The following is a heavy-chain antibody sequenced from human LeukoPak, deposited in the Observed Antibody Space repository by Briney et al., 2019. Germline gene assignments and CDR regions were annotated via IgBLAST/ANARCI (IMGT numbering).Heavy chain of an antibody. CDR1: GFIFSNFG. CDR3: ARENYAIDY. D-gene: IGHD2-2*01. CDR2: FSSSGSTI. Sequence: GGSLSLSCSASGFIFSNFGILWVRQAQGRGLEWVSYFSSSGSTIYYAGSVKGRFTISRDNAKNSLYLQMNSLRAEDTAVYYCARENYAIDYWGQGTLVTVSS. V-gene: IGHV3-48*04. J-gene: IGHJ4*02.